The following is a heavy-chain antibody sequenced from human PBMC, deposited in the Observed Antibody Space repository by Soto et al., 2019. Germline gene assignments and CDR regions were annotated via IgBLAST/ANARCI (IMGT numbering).Heavy chain of an antibody. J-gene: IGHJ6*03. V-gene: IGHV3-30*18. CDR1: GVTFSSYG. D-gene: IGHD2-2*01. CDR2: ISYDGSNK. Sequence: GGSLRLSCAASGVTFSSYGMHWVRQAPGKGLEWVAVISYDGSNKYYADSVKGRFTISRDNSKNTLYLQMNSLRAEDTAVYYCAKDRADIVVVPAASYYYYYYMDVWGKGTTVTVSS. CDR3: AKDRADIVVVPAASYYYYYYMDV.